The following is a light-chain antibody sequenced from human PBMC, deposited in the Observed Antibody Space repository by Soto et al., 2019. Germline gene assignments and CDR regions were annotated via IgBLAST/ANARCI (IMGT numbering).Light chain of an antibody. CDR1: ESIYSY. V-gene: IGKV3-11*01. CDR2: DAS. J-gene: IGKJ5*01. Sequence: EIVLTQSPATLSLSPGERATLSCRASESIYSYLAWYQQKPGQAPRLLIYDASKRATGIPARFSGSGSRTDFTLTIISLEPEDFAVFYCQQRSKGITFGQGTRLEI. CDR3: QQRSKGIT.